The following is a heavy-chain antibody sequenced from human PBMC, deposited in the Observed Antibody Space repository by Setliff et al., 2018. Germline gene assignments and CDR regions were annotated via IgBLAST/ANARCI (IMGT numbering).Heavy chain of an antibody. CDR1: GYTLSRHY. V-gene: IGHV1-46*01. Sequence: ASVKVSCKATGYTLSRHYMHWARQAPGQGLEWMGIINPGGGSASIVQKFQGRVTMTSYTATSTGYMEFTGLTSEDTAVYYCARAGEAAAERKGLLEFWGQGTLVTVSS. J-gene: IGHJ4*02. D-gene: IGHD6-13*01. CDR2: INPGGGSA. CDR3: ARAGEAAAERKGLLEF.